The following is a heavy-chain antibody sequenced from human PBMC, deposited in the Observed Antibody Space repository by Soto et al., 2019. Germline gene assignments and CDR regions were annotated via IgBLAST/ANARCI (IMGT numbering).Heavy chain of an antibody. V-gene: IGHV3-30-3*01. J-gene: IGHJ6*02. D-gene: IGHD1-26*01. CDR2: ISYDGSNK. CDR1: GFTFSSYA. CDR3: ARGVGTSMGATYYYYGMDV. Sequence: GGSLRLSCAASGFTFSSYAMHWVRQAPGKGLEWVAVISYDGSNKYYADSVKGRFTISRDNSKNTLYLQMNSLRAEDTAVYYCARGVGTSMGATYYYYGMDVWGQGTTVTVSS.